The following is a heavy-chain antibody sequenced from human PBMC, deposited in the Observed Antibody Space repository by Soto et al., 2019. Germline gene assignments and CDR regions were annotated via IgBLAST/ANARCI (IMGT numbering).Heavy chain of an antibody. CDR1: VFTFSSNW. V-gene: IGHV3-74*01. Sequence: EVQLVESGGGLVQPGGSLRLSCAASVFTFSSNWMHWVRRVPGRGLVWVARINTDGSATNYVDSVKGRFTVSRDNAKNTLYMKMNSLRVEDTAVYYCARDGEGFWVQGTMVTVSS. D-gene: IGHD2-21*01. CDR2: INTDGSAT. J-gene: IGHJ4*02. CDR3: ARDGEGF.